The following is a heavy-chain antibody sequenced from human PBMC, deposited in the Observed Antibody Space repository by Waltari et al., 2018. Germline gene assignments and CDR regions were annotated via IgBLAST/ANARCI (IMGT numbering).Heavy chain of an antibody. V-gene: IGHV3-48*04. CDR2: ISSDSNVI. Sequence: EVQLVESGGGLVQPGGSLRLSGAVSGFTFNNYNMNWVRLAPGRGLEWLSYISSDSNVIYYSDSVRGRFTVSRDNAKSSLFLQMNSLRAEDTAVYYCARELDHIKDDYWGQGTLVTVSS. D-gene: IGHD3-3*02. CDR1: GFTFNNYN. CDR3: ARELDHIKDDY. J-gene: IGHJ4*02.